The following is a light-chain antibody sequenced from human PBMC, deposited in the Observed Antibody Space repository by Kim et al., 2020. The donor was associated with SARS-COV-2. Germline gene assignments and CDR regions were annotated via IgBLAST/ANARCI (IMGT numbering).Light chain of an antibody. J-gene: IGKJ4*01. CDR3: QQRNNWPHLT. V-gene: IGKV3-11*01. Sequence: EVVLTQSPATLSLSPGERATLSCRASQSISRYVAWYQQKPGQAPRLLIYDASNRATGIPARFSGSGSGTDFTLTISSLQSEDFAVYYCQQRNNWPHLTFGGGTKLE. CDR2: DAS. CDR1: QSISRY.